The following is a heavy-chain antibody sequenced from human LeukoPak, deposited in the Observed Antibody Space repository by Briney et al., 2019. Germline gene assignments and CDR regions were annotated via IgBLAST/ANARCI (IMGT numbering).Heavy chain of an antibody. CDR2: INPNSGGT. J-gene: IGHJ6*02. CDR1: GCTFTGYY. Sequence: GASVKVSCKASGCTFTGYYMHWVRQAPGQGLEWMGWINPNSGGTNYAQKFQGRVTMTRDTSISTAYMELSRLRSDDTAVYYCARDLEVRGVILYYYYYGMDVWGQGTTVTVSS. V-gene: IGHV1-2*02. D-gene: IGHD3-10*01. CDR3: ARDLEVRGVILYYYYYGMDV.